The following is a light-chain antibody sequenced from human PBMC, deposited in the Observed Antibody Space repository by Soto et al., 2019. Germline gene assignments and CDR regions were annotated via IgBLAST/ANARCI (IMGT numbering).Light chain of an antibody. CDR1: SSDVGGYNY. CDR3: CSYAGRYSYV. CDR2: DVN. J-gene: IGLJ1*01. Sequence: QSALTQPRSVSGSPGQSVTISCTGTSSDVGGYNYVSWYQQHPGKAPKVMIYDVNKRPSGVPDRFSGSKSGNTASLTISGLHADDEADYYCCSYAGRYSYVFGSGTKLTVL. V-gene: IGLV2-11*01.